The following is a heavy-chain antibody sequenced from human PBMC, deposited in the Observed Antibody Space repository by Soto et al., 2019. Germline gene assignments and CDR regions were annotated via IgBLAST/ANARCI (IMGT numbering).Heavy chain of an antibody. CDR1: GGSVSSGSYY. D-gene: IGHD6-19*01. CDR3: ARIHWAQSSLDY. J-gene: IGHJ4*02. CDR2: VTHSGTA. Sequence: SETLSLTCTVSGGSVSSGSYYWSWIRQPPGKGLEWIGYVTHSGTAYSIPSLNGRLTLSVDSSQTQFSLKLTSVTAADSAFYYCARIHWAQSSLDYWGRGILVTVSS. V-gene: IGHV4-30-2*01.